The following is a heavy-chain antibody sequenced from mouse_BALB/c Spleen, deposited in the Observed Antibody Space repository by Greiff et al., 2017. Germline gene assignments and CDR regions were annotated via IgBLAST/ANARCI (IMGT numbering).Heavy chain of an antibody. CDR2: ISSGGST. D-gene: IGHD2-4*01. CDR1: GFTFSSYA. CDR3: ARDGGLRPDAMDY. V-gene: IGHV5-6-5*01. Sequence: EVKLMESGGGLVKPGGSLKLSCAASGFTFSSYAMSWVRQTPEKRLEWVASISSGGSTYYPDSVKGRFTISRDNARNILYLQMSSLRSEDTAMYYCARDGGLRPDAMDYWGQGTSVTVSS. J-gene: IGHJ4*01.